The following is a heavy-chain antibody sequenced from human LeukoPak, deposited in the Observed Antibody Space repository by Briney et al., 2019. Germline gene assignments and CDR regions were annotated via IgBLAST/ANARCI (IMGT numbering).Heavy chain of an antibody. V-gene: IGHV3-74*01. J-gene: IGHJ4*02. CDR3: GREILEPGKTLTY. D-gene: IGHD1-14*01. Sequence: GGSLRLSCAASGFTFRNYWMHWVRHVPGKGLVWVSRINDDGTFTTYADSVKGRFIIPRDNAKNTLYLQMNSLRVEDTAVYYCGREILEPGKTLTYWGQGSLITVSS. CDR1: GFTFRNYW. CDR2: INDDGTFT.